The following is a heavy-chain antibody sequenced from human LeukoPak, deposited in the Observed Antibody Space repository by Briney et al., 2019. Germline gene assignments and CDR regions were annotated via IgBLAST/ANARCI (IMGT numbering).Heavy chain of an antibody. V-gene: IGHV4-30-4*08. CDR2: IYYTSNT. J-gene: IGHJ4*02. D-gene: IGHD5-24*01. Sequence: SETLSLTCTVSGASFSTGGFFWTWIRQPPGKGLEWIGYIYYTSNTYYNSSLKSRVTISLDTSKDQFSLKLSSVTAADTAVYYCAKEGDGYNYIGYWGQGTLVTVSS. CDR1: GASFSTGGFF. CDR3: AKEGDGYNYIGY.